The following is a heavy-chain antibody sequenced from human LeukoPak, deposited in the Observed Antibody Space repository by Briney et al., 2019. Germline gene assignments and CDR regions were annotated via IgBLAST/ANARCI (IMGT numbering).Heavy chain of an antibody. D-gene: IGHD4-11*01. CDR1: GFTVSSNY. J-gene: IGHJ5*02. CDR3: ARGLIYSPNWFDP. CDR2: IYTGGNT. V-gene: IGHV3-66*01. Sequence: TGGSLRLSCAGSGFTVSSNYMSWVRQAPGKGLEWVSVIYTGGNTYYADSVKGRFIISRDNSKNTLYLQMNSLRAEDTAVYYCARGLIYSPNWFDPWGQGTLVTVSS.